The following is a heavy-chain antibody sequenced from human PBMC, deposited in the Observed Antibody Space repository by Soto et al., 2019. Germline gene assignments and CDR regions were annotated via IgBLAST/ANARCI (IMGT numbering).Heavy chain of an antibody. J-gene: IGHJ4*02. CDR1: EFTFSSYW. CDR3: ARDFGSSGYYDY. CDR2: IKQDGSEK. D-gene: IGHD3-22*01. V-gene: IGHV3-7*01. Sequence: GGSLRLSCAASEFTFSSYWMSWVRQAPGKGLEWVANIKQDGSEKYYVDSVKGRFTISRDNAKNSLYLQMNSLRAEDTAVYYCARDFGSSGYYDYWGQGTLVTGSA.